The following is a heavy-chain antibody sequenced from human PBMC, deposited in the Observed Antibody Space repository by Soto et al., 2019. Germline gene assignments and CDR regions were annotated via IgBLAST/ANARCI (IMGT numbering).Heavy chain of an antibody. D-gene: IGHD2-15*01. Sequence: SETLSLTCTVSGGSISSYYWSWIRQPPGKGLEWIGYIYYSGSTNYNPSLKSRVTISVDTSKNQFSLKLSSVTAADTAVYYCARHRCSGGSCYFHDAFAIWGQGTMVTVSS. CDR1: GGSISSYY. J-gene: IGHJ3*02. V-gene: IGHV4-59*08. CDR2: IYYSGST. CDR3: ARHRCSGGSCYFHDAFAI.